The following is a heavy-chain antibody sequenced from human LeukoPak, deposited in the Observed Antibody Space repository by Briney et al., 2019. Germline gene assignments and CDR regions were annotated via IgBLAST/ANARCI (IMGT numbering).Heavy chain of an antibody. CDR1: GGSFSSSAYY. D-gene: IGHD3-3*01. CDR3: ARRGYDFWSGYQNWFDP. J-gene: IGHJ5*02. V-gene: IGHV4-39*01. CDR2: IYYSGST. Sequence: SETLSLTCIVSGGSFSSSAYYWGWIRQPPGEGLQWIGSIYYSGSTYYNPSLKSRVTISVDTSKNQFSLKLSSVTAADTAVYYCARRGYDFWSGYQNWFDPWGQGTLVTVSS.